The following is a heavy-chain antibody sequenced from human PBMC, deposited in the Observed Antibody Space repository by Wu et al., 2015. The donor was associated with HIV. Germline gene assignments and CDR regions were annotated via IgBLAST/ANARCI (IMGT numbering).Heavy chain of an antibody. Sequence: QVQLVQSGAEVKKPGSSVKVSCKASGVTLSSFAFSWVRQAPGQGLEWMGGIIPLFGTANYAQKFQGRVTISTDASTSTAYVEVTSLRSEDTAVYFCASRIPTAGRPFDNWGQGSLVTVSS. D-gene: IGHD6-13*01. V-gene: IGHV1-69*05. J-gene: IGHJ4*02. CDR2: IIPLFGTA. CDR3: ASRIPTAGRPFDN. CDR1: GVTLSSFA.